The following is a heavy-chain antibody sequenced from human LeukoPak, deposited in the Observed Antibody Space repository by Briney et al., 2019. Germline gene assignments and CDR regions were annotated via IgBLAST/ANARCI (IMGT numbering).Heavy chain of an antibody. D-gene: IGHD5-12*01. Sequence: ASVKVSCKASGYTFTGYYMSWVRQGPGQGLEWMGWINPNSGDTNYAQKFQGRVTMTRDTSIRTAYMELSRLRSDDTAVYYCARDSGLGYSGYDLAWWGQGTLVTVSS. CDR1: GYTFTGYY. CDR3: ARDSGLGYSGYDLAW. J-gene: IGHJ4*02. CDR2: INPNSGDT. V-gene: IGHV1-2*02.